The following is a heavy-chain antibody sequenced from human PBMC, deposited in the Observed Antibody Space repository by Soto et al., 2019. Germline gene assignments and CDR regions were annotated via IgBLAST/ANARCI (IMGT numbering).Heavy chain of an antibody. J-gene: IGHJ6*02. V-gene: IGHV4-4*02. CDR2: IYHSGST. CDR1: GGSISSSNW. D-gene: IGHD2-15*01. CDR3: ARDSREGYCSGGSCYSFIYYGMDV. Sequence: SETLSLTCAVSGGSISSSNWWSWVRQPPGKGLEWIGEIYHSGSTNYNPSLKSRVTISVDNSKNQFSLKLSSVTAADTAVYYCARDSREGYCSGGSCYSFIYYGMDVWGQGTTVTVS.